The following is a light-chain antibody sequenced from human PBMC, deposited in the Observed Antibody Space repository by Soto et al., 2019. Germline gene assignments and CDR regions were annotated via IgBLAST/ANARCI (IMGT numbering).Light chain of an antibody. Sequence: QAVLTQPASMSGSPGQSITISCTGTSSDIGTYNFVSWYQVHPGRAPKLIIHDVGDRPSGVSNRFSGSKSGNTASLTISGLQPEDEADYYCSSYRSTTTVFGTGTEVTVL. V-gene: IGLV2-14*01. CDR3: SSYRSTTTV. J-gene: IGLJ1*01. CDR2: DVG. CDR1: SSDIGTYNF.